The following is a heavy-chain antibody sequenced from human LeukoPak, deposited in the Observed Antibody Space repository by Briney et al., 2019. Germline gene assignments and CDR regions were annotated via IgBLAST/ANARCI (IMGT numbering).Heavy chain of an antibody. Sequence: PGGSLRLSCAASGFTFSSYAMSWVRQAPGKGLEWVSAISGGGGSTYYADSVKGRFTISRDNSKNTLYLQMNSLRAEDTAVYYCAKGRNTMIVVAPFDYWGQGTLVTVSS. J-gene: IGHJ4*02. D-gene: IGHD3-22*01. V-gene: IGHV3-23*01. CDR1: GFTFSSYA. CDR2: ISGGGGST. CDR3: AKGRNTMIVVAPFDY.